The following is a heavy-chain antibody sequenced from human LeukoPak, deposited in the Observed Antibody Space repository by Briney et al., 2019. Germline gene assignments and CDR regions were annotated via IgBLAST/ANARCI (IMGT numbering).Heavy chain of an antibody. D-gene: IGHD3-22*01. CDR2: MNPNSGNT. CDR3: ASMTPGYYDSSGHAGWFDP. V-gene: IGHV1-8*01. CDR1: GYTFTSYD. Sequence: VASVKVSCKASGYTFTSYDINWVRQATGQGLEWMGWMNPNSGNTGYAQKFQGRVTMTRNTSISTAYMELSSLRSEDTAVYYCASMTPGYYDSSGHAGWFDPWGQGTLVTVSS. J-gene: IGHJ5*02.